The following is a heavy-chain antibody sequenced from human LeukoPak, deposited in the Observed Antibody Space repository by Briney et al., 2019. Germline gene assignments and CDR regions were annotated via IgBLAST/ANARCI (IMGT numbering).Heavy chain of an antibody. CDR2: ISYDGSNK. J-gene: IGHJ4*02. D-gene: IGHD5-18*01. CDR1: VFTFSSYG. Sequence: GGSLRLSCAASVFTFSSYGKHWVLQAPGKGLEWVAVISYDGSNKYYADSVKGRFTISRDNSKNTLYLQMNSLRAEDTAVYYCAKALLEYSYGFDYWGQGTLLTVSS. CDR3: AKALLEYSYGFDY. V-gene: IGHV3-30*18.